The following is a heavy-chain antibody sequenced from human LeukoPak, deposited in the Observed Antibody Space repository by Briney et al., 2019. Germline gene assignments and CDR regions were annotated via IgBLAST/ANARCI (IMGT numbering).Heavy chain of an antibody. D-gene: IGHD6-13*01. CDR3: ASTYSSSWYPDPNYYYYGMDV. CDR1: GYTFTSYY. J-gene: IGHJ6*02. Sequence: ASVKVSCKASGYTFTSYYMHWVRQAPGQGLEWMGIINPSGGSTSYAQKFQGRVTMTRDTSTSTAYMELSSLGSEDTAVYYCASTYSSSWYPDPNYYYYGMDVWGQGTTVTVSS. CDR2: INPSGGST. V-gene: IGHV1-46*01.